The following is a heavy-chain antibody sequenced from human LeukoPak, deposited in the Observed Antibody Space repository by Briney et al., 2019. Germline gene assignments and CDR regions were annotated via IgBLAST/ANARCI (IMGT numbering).Heavy chain of an antibody. CDR2: ITTSGSYI. CDR1: GFAFSSYN. D-gene: IGHD5-18*01. Sequence: GGSLRLSCAASGFAFSSYNMNWVRKAPGKGMEWVSSITTSGSYIYYADSVKGRLTISRDDAKNSLYLQMDSLGAEDTAVYYCARGDDTAVVSGGYNWFDSWGQGTLVTVSS. CDR3: ARGDDTAVVSGGYNWFDS. V-gene: IGHV3-21*01. J-gene: IGHJ5*01.